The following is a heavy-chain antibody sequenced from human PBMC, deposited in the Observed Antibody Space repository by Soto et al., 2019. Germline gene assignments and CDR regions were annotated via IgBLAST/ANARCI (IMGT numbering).Heavy chain of an antibody. V-gene: IGHV4-61*08. CDR2: AHYSGST. J-gene: IGHJ4*02. D-gene: IGHD4-4*01. CDR1: RDSISTAADY. CDR3: ARGRDVYRAGY. Sequence: SETLSLTCTVSRDSISTAADYWTWIRRPPGKGLEWIGYAHYSGSTSYNPSLKSRVTISVDTSKNQVSLNLTSVTAADTALYYCARGRDVYRAGYWGQGTLVTVSS.